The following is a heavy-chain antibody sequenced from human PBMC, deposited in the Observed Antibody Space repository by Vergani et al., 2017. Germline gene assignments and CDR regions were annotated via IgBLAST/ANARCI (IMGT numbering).Heavy chain of an antibody. V-gene: IGHV4-4*03. Sequence: HVQLQESGPGLVKPPGTLSLTCAVSGGSISSSNWWSWVRQPPGKGLQWIGEIYHSGSTNYNPSLKSRVTISLDKSKNQFSLKLSSVTAADTAVYYCARALKLRYSPFGDYYYYGMDVWGQGTTVTVSS. CDR1: GGSISSSNW. D-gene: IGHD3-9*01. J-gene: IGHJ6*02. CDR3: ARALKLRYSPFGDYYYYGMDV. CDR2: IYHSGST.